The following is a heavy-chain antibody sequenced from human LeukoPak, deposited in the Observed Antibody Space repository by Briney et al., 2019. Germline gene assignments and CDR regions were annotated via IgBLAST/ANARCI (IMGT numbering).Heavy chain of an antibody. CDR2: IIPIFDTP. CDR1: GGTFNNYG. D-gene: IGHD1-1*01. CDR3: ARVGFTTGFDY. V-gene: IGHV1-69*13. J-gene: IGHJ4*02. Sequence: SVKVSCKASGGTFNNYGINWVRQAPGQGLEWMGGIIPIFDTPYYAQNFQDRFTITADESTSTAYMELTSLRSEDTAMYYCARVGFTTGFDYWGQGTLVTVPS.